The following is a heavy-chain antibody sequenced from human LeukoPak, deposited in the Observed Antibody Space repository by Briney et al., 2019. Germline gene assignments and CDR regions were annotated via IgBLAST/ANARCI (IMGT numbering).Heavy chain of an antibody. Sequence: ASVTVSCKASGYTFAIYGISWVRQAPGQGLEWMAWISPYDGDTNYAQNFEGRATMTTETSTSTAYMELRSLRSDDTAIYYCARDYCTRGGDCYKEDLFDPWGQGTLVTVSS. CDR3: ARDYCTRGGDCYKEDLFDP. CDR1: GYTFAIYG. V-gene: IGHV1-18*01. D-gene: IGHD2-21*02. J-gene: IGHJ5*02. CDR2: ISPYDGDT.